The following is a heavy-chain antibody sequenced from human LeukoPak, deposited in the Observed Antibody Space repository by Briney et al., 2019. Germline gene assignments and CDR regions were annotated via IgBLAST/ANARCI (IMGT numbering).Heavy chain of an antibody. Sequence: KPSETLSLTCTVSGGSISNYFWSWIRQPAGKGLEWIGRIYTSGSTKYNPSLKSRVTMSVDTSMNHFSLKLSSVTAADTAIYYCARGLNCIGGRCWFDPWGQGTLVTVSS. CDR1: GGSISNYF. J-gene: IGHJ5*02. V-gene: IGHV4-4*07. CDR3: ARGLNCIGGRCWFDP. D-gene: IGHD2-15*01. CDR2: IYTSGST.